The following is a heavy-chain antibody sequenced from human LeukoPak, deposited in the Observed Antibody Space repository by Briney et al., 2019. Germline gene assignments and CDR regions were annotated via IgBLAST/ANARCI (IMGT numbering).Heavy chain of an antibody. CDR1: GFTFSSYS. J-gene: IGHJ4*02. D-gene: IGHD2-2*01. CDR3: AKKGSLVSPGNYFDY. Sequence: GGSLRLSCAASGFTFSSYSMDWVRQAPGKGLEWVSSISSSSSYIYYADSVKGRFTISRDNAKNSLYLQMDSLRAEDTAVYYCAKKGSLVSPGNYFDYWGQGTLVTVSS. V-gene: IGHV3-21*04. CDR2: ISSSSSYI.